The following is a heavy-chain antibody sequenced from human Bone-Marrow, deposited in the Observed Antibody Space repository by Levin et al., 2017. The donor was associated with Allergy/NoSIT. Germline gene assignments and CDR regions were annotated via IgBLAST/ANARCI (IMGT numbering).Heavy chain of an antibody. CDR2: IQYDGTNA. CDR1: GFSFDNFA. CDR3: AKDAKKWLVREILDS. V-gene: IGHV3-30*02. Sequence: GESLKISCAASGFSFDNFAMHWVRQSPGKGLEWVALIQYDGTNADHADSVKGRFTISRDNSRNTLYLQMNSLRAEDTAVYYCAKDAKKWLVREILDSWGQGSLVTVSS. J-gene: IGHJ4*02. D-gene: IGHD6-19*01.